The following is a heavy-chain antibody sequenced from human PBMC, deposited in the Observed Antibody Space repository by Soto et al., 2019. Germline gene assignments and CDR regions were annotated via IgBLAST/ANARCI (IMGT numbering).Heavy chain of an antibody. J-gene: IGHJ4*02. V-gene: IGHV3-74*01. D-gene: IGHD1-26*01. Sequence: EVQLVESGGGLVQPGGSLRVSCAASRFTFNYYWMHWVRQAPGKGLVWVSRINTDGSSTTYADSVKGRFTISRDNAKNTLYLQMNSLRAEDTAVYYCARVTGTYYHFDYWGQGTLVTVSS. CDR3: ARVTGTYYHFDY. CDR2: INTDGSST. CDR1: RFTFNYYW.